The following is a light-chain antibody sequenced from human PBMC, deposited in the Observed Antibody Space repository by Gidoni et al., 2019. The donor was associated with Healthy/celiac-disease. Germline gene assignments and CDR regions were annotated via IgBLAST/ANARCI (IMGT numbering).Light chain of an antibody. V-gene: IGKV3-20*01. J-gene: IGKJ2*01. CDR2: GAS. CDR3: QQYGSSPYT. CDR1: QSVSSSY. Sequence: IVLPQSPGSMSLSPGERATLSCRASQSVSSSYLAWYQQKPGQAPRLLIYGASSRATGIPDRFSGSGSGTDFTLTISRLEPEDFAVYYCQQYGSSPYTFGQGTKLEFK.